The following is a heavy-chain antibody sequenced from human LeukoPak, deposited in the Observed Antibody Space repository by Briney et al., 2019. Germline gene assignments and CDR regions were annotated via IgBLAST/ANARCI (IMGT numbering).Heavy chain of an antibody. D-gene: IGHD2-15*01. J-gene: IGHJ6*03. CDR1: GFTFSSYS. CDR2: ISSSSSYI. Sequence: TGGSLRLSCAASGFTFSSYSMNWVRQAPGKGLEWVSSISSSSSYIYYADSVKGRFTISRDNAKNSLHLQMNSLRAEDTAVYYCARDGVAATLWFSYYYMDVWGKGTTVTVSS. CDR3: ARDGVAATLWFSYYYMDV. V-gene: IGHV3-21*01.